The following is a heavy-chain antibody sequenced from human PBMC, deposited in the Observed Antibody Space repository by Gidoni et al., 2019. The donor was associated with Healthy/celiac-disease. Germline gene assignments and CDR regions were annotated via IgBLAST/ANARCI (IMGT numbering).Heavy chain of an antibody. Sequence: EVQLVESGGGLVQPGGSLRLSCAASGFTFSSYWMSLVRQAPGKGLEWVANIKQDGSEKYYVDSVKGRFTISRDNAKNSLYLQMNSLRAEDTAVYYCAREGRGARYYGSGSYYISYYYYMDVWGKGTTVTVSS. CDR1: GFTFSSYW. D-gene: IGHD3-10*01. V-gene: IGHV3-7*03. CDR3: AREGRGARYYGSGSYYISYYYYMDV. CDR2: IKQDGSEK. J-gene: IGHJ6*03.